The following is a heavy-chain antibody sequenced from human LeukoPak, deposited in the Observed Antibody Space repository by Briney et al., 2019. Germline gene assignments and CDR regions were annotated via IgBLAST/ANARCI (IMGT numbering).Heavy chain of an antibody. Sequence: SVKVSCKASGGTFSHYAFNWVRQAPGRGLDWMGRIIPVIGFTNYSQTFQGRVTITADKSTSTVYMELSNLRSEDTAVYYCASVEMATQLDYWGQGTLVTVSS. CDR3: ASVEMATQLDY. CDR2: IIPVIGFT. J-gene: IGHJ4*02. V-gene: IGHV1-69*04. CDR1: GGTFSHYA. D-gene: IGHD5-24*01.